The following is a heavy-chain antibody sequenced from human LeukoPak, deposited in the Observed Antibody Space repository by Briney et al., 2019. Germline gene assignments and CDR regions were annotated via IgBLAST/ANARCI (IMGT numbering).Heavy chain of an antibody. CDR2: IYYSGST. J-gene: IGHJ4*02. D-gene: IGHD2-15*01. CDR1: GGSISSYY. Sequence: SETLSLTCTVSGGSISSYYWSWIRQPPGKGLEWIGYIYYSGSTNYNPSLKSRVTISVDTSKNQFSLKLSSVTAADMAVYYCARAHCSGGSCYPDYWGQGTLVTVSS. CDR3: ARAHCSGGSCYPDY. V-gene: IGHV4-59*01.